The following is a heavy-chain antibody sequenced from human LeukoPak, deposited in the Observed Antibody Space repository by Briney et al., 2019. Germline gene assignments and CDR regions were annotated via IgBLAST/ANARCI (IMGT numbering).Heavy chain of an antibody. CDR1: GFTLSSYE. CDR2: ISRTGNSI. D-gene: IGHD3-22*01. Sequence: GGSLRLSCAASGFTLSSYEMNWVRLAPGKGLEWISYISRTGNSIYYADSVKGRFTISRDNSKNSLYLQMNSLRTEDTALYYCAKDWGAYYDSSGFYSGDFDYWGQGTLVTVSS. J-gene: IGHJ4*02. CDR3: AKDWGAYYDSSGFYSGDFDY. V-gene: IGHV3-48*03.